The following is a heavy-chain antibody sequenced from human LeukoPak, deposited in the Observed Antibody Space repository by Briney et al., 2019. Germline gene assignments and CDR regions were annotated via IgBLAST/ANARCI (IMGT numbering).Heavy chain of an antibody. J-gene: IGHJ4*02. V-gene: IGHV5-51*01. CDR3: ARHPAGYCTSTTCPWYFDY. CDR1: GSSLTTYW. CDR2: IYPVDSDT. Sequence: GESLKISGQASGSSLTTYWIAVAGRLPGKGLDGLGIIYPVDSDTTYSPSFQGQVTISADKSISTAYLQWTSLKASDTAMYYCARHPAGYCTSTTCPWYFDYWGEGTLVTVSS. D-gene: IGHD2-2*01.